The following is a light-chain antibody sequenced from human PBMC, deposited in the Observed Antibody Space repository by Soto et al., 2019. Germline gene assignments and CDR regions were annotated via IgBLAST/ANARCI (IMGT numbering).Light chain of an antibody. Sequence: DIQMTQSPSSLSASVGDRVTITCRASQGISSYLAWYQQKPGKVPKLLIYAASTLQSGVTSRFSGSGSGTDFTLTISSLQPEDVATYYFQKYNSAPHTFGQGTKLYIK. CDR3: QKYNSAPHT. J-gene: IGKJ2*01. CDR2: AAS. V-gene: IGKV1-27*01. CDR1: QGISSY.